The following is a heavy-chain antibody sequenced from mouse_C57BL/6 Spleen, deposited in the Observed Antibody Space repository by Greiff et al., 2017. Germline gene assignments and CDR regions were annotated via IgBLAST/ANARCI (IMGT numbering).Heavy chain of an antibody. J-gene: IGHJ4*01. V-gene: IGHV1-52*01. Sequence: QVQLKQPGAELVRPGSSVKLSCKASGYTFTSYWMHWVKQRPIQGLEWIGNIDPSDSETHYNQKFKDKATLTVDKSSSTAYMQLSSLTSEDSAVYYCARNYDSYYYAMDYWGQGTSVTVSS. D-gene: IGHD2-4*01. CDR2: IDPSDSET. CDR3: ARNYDSYYYAMDY. CDR1: GYTFTSYW.